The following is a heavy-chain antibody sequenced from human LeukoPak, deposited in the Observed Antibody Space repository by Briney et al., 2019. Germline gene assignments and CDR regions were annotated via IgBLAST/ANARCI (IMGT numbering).Heavy chain of an antibody. CDR1: GFTFSSYA. CDR2: ISGSGGST. Sequence: GGSLRLSCAASGFTFSSYAMSWVRQAPGKGLEWVSAISGSGGSTYYADSVKGRFTISRDNPKNTLYLQMNSLRAEDTAVYYCAKGGIRFLEWLLSLDAFDIWGQGTMVTVSS. CDR3: AKGGIRFLEWLLSLDAFDI. D-gene: IGHD3-3*01. V-gene: IGHV3-23*01. J-gene: IGHJ3*02.